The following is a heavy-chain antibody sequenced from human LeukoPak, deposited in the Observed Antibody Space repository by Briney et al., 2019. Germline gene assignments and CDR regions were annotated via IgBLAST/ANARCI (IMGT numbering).Heavy chain of an antibody. CDR2: VSGSGGST. J-gene: IGHJ4*02. CDR1: GFTFRTYG. V-gene: IGHV3-23*01. Sequence: GGSLRLSCAASGFTFRTYGMSWVRQAPGKGLEWVSAVSGSGGSTYYADSVKGRFTISRDNSKNILYLQMNSLRAEDTAVYYCAKVPHSWDDYIWGTYYFDYWGQGTLVTVSS. D-gene: IGHD3-16*01. CDR3: AKVPHSWDDYIWGTYYFDY.